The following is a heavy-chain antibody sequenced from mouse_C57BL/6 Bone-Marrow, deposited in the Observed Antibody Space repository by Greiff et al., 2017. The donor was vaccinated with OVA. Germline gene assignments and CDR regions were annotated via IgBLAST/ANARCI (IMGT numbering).Heavy chain of an antibody. CDR2: IWTGGGP. Sequence: VMLVESGPGLVAPSQSLSITCTVSGFSLTSYAISWVRQPPGKGLEWLGVIWTGGGPNYNSALNSRLSISKDNSKSQVFLKMNSLQTDDTARYYCARERGAMDYWGQGTSVTVSS. CDR1: GFSLTSYA. CDR3: ARERGAMDY. J-gene: IGHJ4*01. V-gene: IGHV2-9-1*01.